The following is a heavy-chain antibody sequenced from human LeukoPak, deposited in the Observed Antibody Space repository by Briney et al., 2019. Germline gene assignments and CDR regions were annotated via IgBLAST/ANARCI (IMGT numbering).Heavy chain of an antibody. Sequence: ASVKVSCKASGYTFTSYYMHWVRQAPGQGLEWMGIINPSGGSTSYAQKFQGRVTITRNTSISTAYMELSSLRSEDTAVYYCARGRAAGTWFDYWGQGTLVTVSS. J-gene: IGHJ4*02. CDR1: GYTFTSYY. D-gene: IGHD6-13*01. CDR2: INPSGGST. CDR3: ARGRAAGTWFDY. V-gene: IGHV1-46*01.